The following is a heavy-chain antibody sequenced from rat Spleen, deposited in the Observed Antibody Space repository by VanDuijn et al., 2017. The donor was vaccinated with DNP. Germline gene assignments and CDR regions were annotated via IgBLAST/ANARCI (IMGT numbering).Heavy chain of an antibody. D-gene: IGHD1-12*01. Sequence: EVQLAESGGGLVQPGRSLKLSCAASGFTFSDHYMAWVRQAPTKGLEWVASISYDSGDTYYRDSVKGRFTISRDNAISTLYLQMDSLRSEDTATYYCARHRTIMPYYYAMDAWGQGASVTVSS. CDR3: ARHRTIMPYYYAMDA. J-gene: IGHJ4*01. V-gene: IGHV5-25*01. CDR1: GFTFSDHY. CDR2: ISYDSGDT.